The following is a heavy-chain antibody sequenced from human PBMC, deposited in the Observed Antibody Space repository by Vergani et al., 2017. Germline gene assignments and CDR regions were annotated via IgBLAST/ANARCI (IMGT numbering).Heavy chain of an antibody. Sequence: EVQLVESGGGLVQPGGSLRLSCAASGFTFSRHWMHWVRQAPGKGLEWVSSVSGSSATPYYADSVKGRFIISRDNSKNTLHLQMNSLRADDTAVYYCTXGSRGYTGYFFDYWGQGTLATVSS. J-gene: IGHJ4*02. CDR3: TXGSRGYTGYFFDY. CDR2: VSGSSATP. CDR1: GFTFSRHW. V-gene: IGHV3-23*04. D-gene: IGHD5-12*01.